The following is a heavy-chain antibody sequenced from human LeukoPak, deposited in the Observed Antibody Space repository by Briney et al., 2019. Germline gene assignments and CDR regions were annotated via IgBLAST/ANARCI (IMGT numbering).Heavy chain of an antibody. CDR3: ARGSYCFSTSCYTPYRCFDP. Sequence: GASVKVSCKASGYTFTSYYMHWVRQAPGQGLEWMGIINPSGGSTSYAQKFQGRVTMTRDTSTSTVYMELSSLRSEDTAVYYCARGSYCFSTSCYTPYRCFDPWGQGTLVTVSS. J-gene: IGHJ5*02. D-gene: IGHD2-2*02. CDR1: GYTFTSYY. CDR2: INPSGGST. V-gene: IGHV1-46*01.